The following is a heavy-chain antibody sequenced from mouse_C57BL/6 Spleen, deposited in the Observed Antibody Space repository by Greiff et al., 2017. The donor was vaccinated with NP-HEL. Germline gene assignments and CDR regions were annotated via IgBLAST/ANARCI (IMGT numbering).Heavy chain of an antibody. V-gene: IGHV1-55*01. CDR2: IYPGSGST. J-gene: IGHJ1*03. Sequence: QVQLQQPGAELVKPGASVKMSCKASGYTFTSYWITWVKQRPGQGLAWIGDIYPGSGSTNYNEKFKSKATLTVDTSSSTDDMQLSSLSSEDSAVDYCARSTTVVARYVEVWGTGTTVTFSS. D-gene: IGHD1-1*01. CDR3: ARSTTVVARYVEV. CDR1: GYTFTSYW.